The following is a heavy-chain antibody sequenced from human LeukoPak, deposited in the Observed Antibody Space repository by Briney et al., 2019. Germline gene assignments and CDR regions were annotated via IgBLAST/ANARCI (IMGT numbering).Heavy chain of an antibody. CDR2: IYNRGNT. J-gene: IGHJ6*03. CDR3: ASMDFHMDV. CDR1: HDSITTYS. D-gene: IGHD2-2*03. V-gene: IGHV4-59*01. Sequence: PSETLSLTCTVSHDSITTYSWTWIRQPPGKGLEWIGFIYNRGNTDYNPSLKSRVTMSADTSKNHFSLKLSSVTAADTAVYYCASMDFHMDVWGKGTTVTVSS.